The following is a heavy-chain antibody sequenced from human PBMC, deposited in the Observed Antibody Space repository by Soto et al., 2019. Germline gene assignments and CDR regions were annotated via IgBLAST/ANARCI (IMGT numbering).Heavy chain of an antibody. CDR2: IYPGDSDT. V-gene: IGHV5-51*01. J-gene: IGHJ4*02. Sequence: GESLKISCKGSGYSFTNYWIGWVRQMSGKGLEWMGIIYPGDSDTRYSPSFQGQVTISVDKSISTAYLQWSSLKASDTAMYYCAKTGGTSLYGIVYWGQGTQVTVSS. D-gene: IGHD2-2*01. CDR1: GYSFTNYW. CDR3: AKTGGTSLYGIVY.